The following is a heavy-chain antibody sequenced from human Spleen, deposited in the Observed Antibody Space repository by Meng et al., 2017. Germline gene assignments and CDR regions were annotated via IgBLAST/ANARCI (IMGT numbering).Heavy chain of an antibody. CDR2: VKSGGSGT. J-gene: IGHJ4*02. CDR3: ARDLGGIFAY. Sequence: GESLKISCAASGFTFSSYSMHWVRQAPGKGLVWVSRVKSGGSGTTYADSVKGRFTISRDNAKNTLYLQMNSLRAEDTAVYYCARDLGGIFAYWGQGALVTVSS. V-gene: IGHV3-74*01. D-gene: IGHD6-13*01. CDR1: GFTFSSYS.